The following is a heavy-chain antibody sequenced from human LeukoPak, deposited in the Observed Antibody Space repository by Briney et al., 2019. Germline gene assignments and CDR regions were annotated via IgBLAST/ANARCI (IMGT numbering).Heavy chain of an antibody. J-gene: IGHJ1*01. CDR1: GXTITSYG. V-gene: IGHV1-18*01. D-gene: IGHD3-22*01. CDR2: ISAYNGNT. Sequence: AXGXTITSYGISWVRQAPGQGLERMGWISAYNGNTNYAQKLQGRVTMTTDTSTSTAYMELRSLRSDDTAVYYCAREXTDXSXXXXXQHWGQXTXVTVSS. CDR3: AREXTDXSXXXXXQH.